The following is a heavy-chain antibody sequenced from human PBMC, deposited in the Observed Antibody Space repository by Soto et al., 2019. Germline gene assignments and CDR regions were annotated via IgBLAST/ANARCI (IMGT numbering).Heavy chain of an antibody. V-gene: IGHV3-30*03. D-gene: IGHD6-19*01. CDR1: GFTFGVFG. CDR2: LSYEGSEE. J-gene: IGHJ4*02. CDR3: ALTRRSSLLDVAGPGFEY. Sequence: GGSLRLSCAASGFTFGVFGMHWVRQAPGKGLEWLSVLSYEGSEEYYADSVRGRFTISRDNSKNTLFLQMDSLRVDDTGVYYCALTRRSSLLDVAGPGFEYWGQGTLVTVSS.